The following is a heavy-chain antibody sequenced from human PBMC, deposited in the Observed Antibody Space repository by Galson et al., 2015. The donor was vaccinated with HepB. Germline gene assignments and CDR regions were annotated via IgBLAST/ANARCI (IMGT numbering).Heavy chain of an antibody. V-gene: IGHV3-23*01. CDR1: GFTFSSYA. J-gene: IGHJ6*02. D-gene: IGHD3-10*01. CDR3: AKNRGSGRPFYYDMGV. CDR2: ISGSGGAT. Sequence: SLRLSCAASGFTFSSYAMSWVRHAAGKGLEWVSVISGSGGATFYADSVKGRFTISRDNSKNTLSLQLNSLRAEDTAIYYCAKNRGSGRPFYYDMGVWGQGTTVTVSS.